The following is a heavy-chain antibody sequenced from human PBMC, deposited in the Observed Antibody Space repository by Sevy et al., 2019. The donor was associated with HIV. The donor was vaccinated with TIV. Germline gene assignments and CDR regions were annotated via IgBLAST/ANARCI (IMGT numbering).Heavy chain of an antibody. CDR3: GKGTLIGAAGLDAFDI. D-gene: IGHD6-13*01. CDR1: GFTFSSYA. V-gene: IGHV3-23*01. J-gene: IGHJ3*02. CDR2: SGSGGNT. Sequence: GGSLRLSCAASGFTFSSYAMNWVRQAPGKGLEWVSSGSGGNTYYADSVKGRLTISRDSSKNKVSLQMTSLRAEDSAIYYCGKGTLIGAAGLDAFDIWGQGTKVTVSS.